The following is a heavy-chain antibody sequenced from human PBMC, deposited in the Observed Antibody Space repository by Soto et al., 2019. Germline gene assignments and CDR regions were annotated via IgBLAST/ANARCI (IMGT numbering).Heavy chain of an antibody. D-gene: IGHD3-10*02. J-gene: IGHJ6*02. V-gene: IGHV6-1*01. CDR2: TYYRSKWYN. CDR3: ARARRAHEDDVLGLGVVVPYYYYYVLAV. Sequence: PSQTLSLTCAISGDSVSSTTSAWDWIRQSPSRGLEWLGRTYYRSKWYNDYAVSVKGRITINPDTSKNQFSLQLNSVTPDDTAVSYCARARRAHEDDVLGLGVVVPYYYYYVLAVWGQGTTVTFAS. CDR1: GDSVSSTTSA.